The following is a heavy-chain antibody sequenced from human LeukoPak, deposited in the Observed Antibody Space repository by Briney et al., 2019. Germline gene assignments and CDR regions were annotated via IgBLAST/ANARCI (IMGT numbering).Heavy chain of an antibody. CDR1: EYTFTGYY. CDR2: INPHTGGT. J-gene: IGHJ6*02. Sequence: ASVKVSCKASEYTFTGYYMHWVRQAPGQGLEWMGWINPHTGGTNYAQKFQGRVTMTRDTSISTVYMELNRLRSDDTAVYYCARVGAGSHYGMDVWGQGTTVTVSS. CDR3: ARVGAGSHYGMDV. V-gene: IGHV1-2*02. D-gene: IGHD1-26*01.